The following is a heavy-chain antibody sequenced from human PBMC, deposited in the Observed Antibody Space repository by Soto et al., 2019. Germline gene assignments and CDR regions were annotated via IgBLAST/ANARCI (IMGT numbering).Heavy chain of an antibody. CDR1: CG. CDR3: ARDLGQQLFDY. V-gene: IGHV1-18*01. J-gene: IGHJ4*02. CDR2: ISAYNGNT. D-gene: IGHD6-13*01. Sequence: CGISWVRQAPGQGLEWMGWISAYNGNTKYAQKLQDRVTMTTDTSTSTAYMELRSLRSDDTAVYYCARDLGQQLFDYWGQGTLVTVSS.